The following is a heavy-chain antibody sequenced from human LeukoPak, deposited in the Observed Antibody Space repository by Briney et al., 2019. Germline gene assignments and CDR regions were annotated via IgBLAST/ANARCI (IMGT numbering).Heavy chain of an antibody. V-gene: IGHV5-51*01. CDR2: IYPGDSDT. J-gene: IGHJ4*02. CDR3: ARRAYCSSTSCYKFDY. D-gene: IGHD2-2*02. CDR1: GYRFTSYW. Sequence: GESLKISFKGSGYRFTSYWIGWVRQMPGKGLEWMGIIYPGDSDTRYSPSFQGQVTISADKSISTAYLQWSSLKASDTAMYYCARRAYCSSTSCYKFDYWGQGTLVTVSS.